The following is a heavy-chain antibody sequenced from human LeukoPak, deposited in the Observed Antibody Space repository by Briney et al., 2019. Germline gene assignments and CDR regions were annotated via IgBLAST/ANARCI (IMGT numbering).Heavy chain of an antibody. D-gene: IGHD6-19*01. J-gene: IGHJ4*02. CDR3: TTRAVAGSSPY. CDR1: GFTFSNAW. Sequence: GGSLRLPCAASGFTFSNAWMSWVRQAPGKGLEWVGRIKSKTDGGTIDYAALVRGRFTISRDDSKDTLFLQMNSLKTEDTAVYYCTTRAVAGSSPYWGQGTLVTVSS. V-gene: IGHV3-15*01. CDR2: IKSKTDGGTI.